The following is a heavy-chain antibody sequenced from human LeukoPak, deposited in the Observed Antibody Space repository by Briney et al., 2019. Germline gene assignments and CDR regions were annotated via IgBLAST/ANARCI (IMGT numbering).Heavy chain of an antibody. CDR1: GASISNSDFY. CDR3: ARVNDCSGSSCFSRWFDP. CDR2: LYYGGSP. D-gene: IGHD2-15*01. Sequence: PSETLSLTCTVFGASISNSDFYWGWIRQPPGKGLEWIGTLYYGGSPLYNASLTSRVSMSVETSKNQFSLRLSSVTAADTAVYYCARVNDCSGSSCFSRWFDPWGQGTLITVSS. J-gene: IGHJ5*02. V-gene: IGHV4-39*07.